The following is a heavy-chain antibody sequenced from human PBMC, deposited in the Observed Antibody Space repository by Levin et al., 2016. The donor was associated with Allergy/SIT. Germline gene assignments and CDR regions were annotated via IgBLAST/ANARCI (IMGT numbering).Heavy chain of an antibody. CDR2: IYHSGST. J-gene: IGHJ4*02. CDR1: GGSISSSSYY. D-gene: IGHD6-19*01. CDR3: ARGSIAVADPDY. Sequence: SETLSLTCTVSGGSISSSSYYWGWIRQPPGKGLEWIGSIYHSGSTNYNPSLKSRVTISVDTSKNQFSLKLSSVTAADTAVYYCARGSIAVADPDYWGQGTLVTVSS. V-gene: IGHV4-39*07.